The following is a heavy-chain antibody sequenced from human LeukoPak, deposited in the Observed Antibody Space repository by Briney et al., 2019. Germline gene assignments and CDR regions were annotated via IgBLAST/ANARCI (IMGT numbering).Heavy chain of an antibody. D-gene: IGHD6-13*01. J-gene: IGHJ4*02. CDR1: GFTFSSYA. Sequence: GGSLRLSCAASGFTFSSYAMHWVRQAPGKGLEWVAVISYDGSNKYYADSVEGRFIISRDNSENTLYLQMNSLRAEDTAVYYCVTPGSTSFPYWGQGTLVTVSS. V-gene: IGHV3-30-3*01. CDR3: VTPGSTSFPY. CDR2: ISYDGSNK.